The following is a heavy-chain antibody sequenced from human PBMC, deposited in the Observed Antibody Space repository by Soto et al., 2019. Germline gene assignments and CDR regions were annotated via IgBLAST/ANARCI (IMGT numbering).Heavy chain of an antibody. CDR1: SGSISGSNW. J-gene: IGHJ4*02. D-gene: IGHD4-17*01. CDR2: IYHSGST. CDR3: ASLTTVTTRYFDY. V-gene: IGHV4-4*02. Sequence: SETLSLTCAVSSGSISGSNWWSWVRQPPGKGLEWIGEIYHSGSTNYNPSLKSRVTISVDKSKNQFSLKLSSVTAADTAVYYCASLTTVTTRYFDYWAREPWSPYPQ.